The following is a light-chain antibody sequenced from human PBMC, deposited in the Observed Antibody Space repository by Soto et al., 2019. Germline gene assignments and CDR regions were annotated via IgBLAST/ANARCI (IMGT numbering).Light chain of an antibody. Sequence: QSVLSQPPSVSGAPGQRITISCTGSSSNIGANYDVHWYRQVPGTAPKLLMSGDNNRPSGVADRFSGSKSSTSASLAITRLQAEDEADYYCQSYDSSLNRVFGTGTKVTVL. CDR3: QSYDSSLNRV. V-gene: IGLV1-40*01. CDR2: GDN. CDR1: SSNIGANYD. J-gene: IGLJ1*01.